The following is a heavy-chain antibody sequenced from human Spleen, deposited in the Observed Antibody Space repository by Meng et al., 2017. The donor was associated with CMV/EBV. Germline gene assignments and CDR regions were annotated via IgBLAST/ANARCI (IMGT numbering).Heavy chain of an antibody. CDR1: GFTFSDHY. V-gene: IGHV3-11*01. CDR3: ARGSYFYASGAY. D-gene: IGHD3-10*01. J-gene: IGHJ4*02. CDR2: ISRSSTTI. Sequence: GGSLRLSCAASGFTFSDHYMSWIRQAPGKGLEWVSSISRSSTTIDYADSVKGRFAISRDDAKNSLFLQINSLRAEDTAVYYCARGSYFYASGAYWGQGSLVTVSS.